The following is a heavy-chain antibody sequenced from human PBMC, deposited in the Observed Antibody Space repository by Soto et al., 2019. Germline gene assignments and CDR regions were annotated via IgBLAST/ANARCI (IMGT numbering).Heavy chain of an antibody. CDR1: GFTLSMYS. CDR2: IPQDGSDG. J-gene: IGHJ3*01. Sequence: DVQLKESGGGLVQPGQSLRLSCEVSGFTLSMYSMTWVHQAPGKGLEWVAKIPQDGSDGHYLDSVKGRFTISRDNAKNSVYLQMNSLRADDTAVYYCARARLRAVYAFDFWGQGTMVTVSS. D-gene: IGHD4-17*01. CDR3: ARARLRAVYAFDF. V-gene: IGHV3-7*03.